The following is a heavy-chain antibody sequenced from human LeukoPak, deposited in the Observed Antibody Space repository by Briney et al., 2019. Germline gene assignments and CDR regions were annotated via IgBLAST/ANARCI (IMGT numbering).Heavy chain of an antibody. CDR2: ISSSSSYI. CDR1: GFTFSSYS. Sequence: GGSLRLSCAASGFTFSSYSMNWVRQAPGKGLEWVSSISSSSSYIYYADSVKGRFTISRDNAKNSLYLQMNSLRAEDTAVYYCAREGSSWFRQRYYYMDVWGKGTTVTVSS. D-gene: IGHD6-13*01. V-gene: IGHV3-21*01. CDR3: AREGSSWFRQRYYYMDV. J-gene: IGHJ6*03.